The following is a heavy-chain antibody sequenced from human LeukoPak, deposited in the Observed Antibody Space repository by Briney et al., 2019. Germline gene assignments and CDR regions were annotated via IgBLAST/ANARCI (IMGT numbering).Heavy chain of an antibody. V-gene: IGHV4-30-4*01. Sequence: PSETLSLTCTVSGGSISSGDYYWSWIRQPPGKGLEWIGYIYYSGSTYYNPSLKSRVTISVDTSKNQFSLKLRSVTAADTAVYYCARDDYGDYDLGAFDIWGQGTMVTVSS. CDR1: GGSISSGDYY. CDR2: IYYSGST. J-gene: IGHJ3*02. CDR3: ARDDYGDYDLGAFDI. D-gene: IGHD4-17*01.